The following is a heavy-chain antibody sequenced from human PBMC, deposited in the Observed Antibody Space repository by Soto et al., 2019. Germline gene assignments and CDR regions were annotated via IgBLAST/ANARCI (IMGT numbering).Heavy chain of an antibody. Sequence: SETLSLTCTVSGGSVSSGSYYWSWIRQPPGKGLEWIGYIYYSGSTNYNPSLKSRVTISVDTSKNQFSLKLSSVTAADTAVYYCARDSHYYDSSGNDAFDIWGQGTMVTVSS. J-gene: IGHJ3*02. CDR3: ARDSHYYDSSGNDAFDI. D-gene: IGHD3-22*01. CDR1: GGSVSSGSYY. V-gene: IGHV4-61*01. CDR2: IYYSGST.